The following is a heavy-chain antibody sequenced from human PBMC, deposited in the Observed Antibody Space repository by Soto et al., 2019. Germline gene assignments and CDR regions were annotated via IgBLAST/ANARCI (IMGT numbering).Heavy chain of an antibody. Sequence: SETLSLTCTVSGDSISSLYWSWIRQPPGKGLEWIGYIYYSGSTNYNPSLKSRVTISVDRSKNQFSLKLSSVTAADTAVYYCAAGGGLPRYYWGQGTLVTVSS. CDR2: IYYSGST. D-gene: IGHD5-12*01. V-gene: IGHV4-59*12. CDR1: GDSISSLY. CDR3: AAGGGLPRYY. J-gene: IGHJ4*02.